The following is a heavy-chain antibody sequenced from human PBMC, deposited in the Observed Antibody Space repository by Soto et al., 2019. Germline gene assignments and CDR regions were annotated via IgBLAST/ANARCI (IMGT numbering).Heavy chain of an antibody. J-gene: IGHJ4*01. D-gene: IGHD3-16*02. V-gene: IGHV1-69*01. CDR1: GGTFSSYA. Sequence: QVQLVQSGAEVKKPGSSVKVSCKASGGTFSSYAISWVRQAPGQGLEWMGGIIPIFGTAYYAQKFQGRVTITADESTSTAYMELGSLRSNDTAVYYCAAIITFGGVIATGFDYWGHVTLVTVSS. CDR3: AAIITFGGVIATGFDY. CDR2: IIPIFGTA.